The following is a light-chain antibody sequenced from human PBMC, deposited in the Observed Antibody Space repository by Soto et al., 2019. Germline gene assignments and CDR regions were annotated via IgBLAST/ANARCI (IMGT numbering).Light chain of an antibody. J-gene: IGKJ5*01. V-gene: IGKV1-8*01. CDR2: AAS. CDR3: QQYYSSPPR. Sequence: AIRMTQSPSSFSASTGDRVTITCRASQGISSYLAWYQQKPGKAPKLLIYAASTLQSGVPSRFSGSGSGTDFTLTISSLQSEDFATYYCQQYYSSPPRFGQGTRLEIK. CDR1: QGISSY.